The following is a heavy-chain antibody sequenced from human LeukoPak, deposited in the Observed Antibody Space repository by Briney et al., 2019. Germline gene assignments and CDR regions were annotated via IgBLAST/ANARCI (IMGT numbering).Heavy chain of an antibody. Sequence: PGGTLRLSCAASGFTFSSHGMNWIRQPPGKGLEWIGSIYYSGSTYYNPSLKSRVTISVDTSKNQFSLKLSSVTAADTAVYYCARHPRLRYFDWFVYYFDYWGQGTLVTVSS. D-gene: IGHD3-9*01. CDR1: GFTFSSHG. V-gene: IGHV4-39*01. CDR3: ARHPRLRYFDWFVYYFDY. J-gene: IGHJ4*02. CDR2: IYYSGST.